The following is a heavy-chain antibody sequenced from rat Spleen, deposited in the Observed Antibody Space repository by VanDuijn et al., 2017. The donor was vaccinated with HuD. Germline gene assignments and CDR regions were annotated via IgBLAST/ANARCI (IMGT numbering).Heavy chain of an antibody. J-gene: IGHJ2*01. CDR2: INIGGGDT. Sequence: EVQLVESGGGLVQPGGSLKLSCAASGFTFSDYYMAWVRQTLTRGLEWVAFINIGGGDTYYRDSVKGRFTISRDNAKNTLYLQMDSLRSEDTATYYCARGGFFRYWGQGVMVTVSS. D-gene: IGHD1-6*01. V-gene: IGHV5S23*01. CDR3: ARGGFFRY. CDR1: GFTFSDYY.